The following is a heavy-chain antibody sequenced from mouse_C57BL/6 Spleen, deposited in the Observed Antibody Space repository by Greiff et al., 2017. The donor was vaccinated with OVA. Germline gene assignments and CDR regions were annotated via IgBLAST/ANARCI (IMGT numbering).Heavy chain of an antibody. Sequence: QVQLQQSGAELVKPGASVKISCKASGYAFSSYWMNWVKQRPGKGLEWIGQIYPGDGDTNYNGKFKGKATLTADKSSSTAYMQLSSLTSEDSAVYFCARNYYGSSENFDVWGTGTTVTVSS. D-gene: IGHD1-1*01. J-gene: IGHJ1*03. V-gene: IGHV1-80*01. CDR1: GYAFSSYW. CDR2: IYPGDGDT. CDR3: ARNYYGSSENFDV.